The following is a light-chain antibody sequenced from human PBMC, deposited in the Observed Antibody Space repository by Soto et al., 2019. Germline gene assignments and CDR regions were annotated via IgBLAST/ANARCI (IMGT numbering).Light chain of an antibody. CDR3: QQLNSYLLP. CDR1: QGISSY. CDR2: PAS. Sequence: DIQLTQSPSFLSASVGDRVTITCRASQGISSYLAWYQQKPGKAPKLLIYPASTLQSGVPSRFSGSGSGTEFTLTISSLQPEDFATYYCQQLNSYLLPFGGGTKVEIK. J-gene: IGKJ4*01. V-gene: IGKV1-9*01.